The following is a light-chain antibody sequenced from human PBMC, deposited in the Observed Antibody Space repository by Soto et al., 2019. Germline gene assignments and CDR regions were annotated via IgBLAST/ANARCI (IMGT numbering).Light chain of an antibody. V-gene: IGKV1-5*01. J-gene: IGKJ3*01. CDR3: QQYDGY. CDR1: QNINTW. Sequence: QMTQSPSTLSASVGDRVTITCRASQNINTWLAWYQQKPGTAPRLLIYDVSTLQSGVPSRLSGSGSGTEFTLTITSLQPDESAIYYCQQYDGYFGPGTKV. CDR2: DVS.